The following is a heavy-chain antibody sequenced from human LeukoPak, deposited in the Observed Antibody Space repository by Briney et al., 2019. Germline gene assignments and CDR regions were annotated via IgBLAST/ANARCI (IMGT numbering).Heavy chain of an antibody. Sequence: GGSLRLSCAASGFTLSNYWMHWVRQAPGKGLVWVSRISSDGTTTNYADSVKGRFTISRDNAKNTLYLQMNSLGAEDTAIYFCVCIPVGFWGQGPLVTVSS. V-gene: IGHV3-74*01. D-gene: IGHD2-8*02. CDR1: GFTLSNYW. CDR3: VCIPVGF. CDR2: ISSDGTTT. J-gene: IGHJ4*02.